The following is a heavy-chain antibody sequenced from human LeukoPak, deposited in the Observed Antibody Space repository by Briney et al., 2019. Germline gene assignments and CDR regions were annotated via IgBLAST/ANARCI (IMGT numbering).Heavy chain of an antibody. D-gene: IGHD4-23*01. V-gene: IGHV5-51*01. J-gene: IGHJ5*02. CDR1: GYSFTNYW. CDR2: IYPGDSDT. CDR3: ARSTTVVTFNWFDL. Sequence: GESLKISCKGSGYSFTNYWIGWVRQMPGKGLEWMGIIYPGDSDTRYSPSFQGQITISADKSISTAYLQWSSLKASDTAMYYCARSTTVVTFNWFDLWGQGTLVTVSS.